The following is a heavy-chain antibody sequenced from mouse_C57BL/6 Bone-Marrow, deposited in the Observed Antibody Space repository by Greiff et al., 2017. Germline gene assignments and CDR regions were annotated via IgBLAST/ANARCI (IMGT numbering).Heavy chain of an antibody. J-gene: IGHJ3*01. CDR3: ARLQLGPWFAY. V-gene: IGHV5-6*01. Sequence: EVKLMESGGDLVKPGGSLKLSCAASGFTFSSYGMSWVRQTPDKRLEWVATISSGGSYPYYPDSVKGRFTISRDNAKNTLYLQMSSLKSEDTAMYYCARLQLGPWFAYWGQGTLVTVSA. D-gene: IGHD4-1*02. CDR2: ISSGGSYP. CDR1: GFTFSSYG.